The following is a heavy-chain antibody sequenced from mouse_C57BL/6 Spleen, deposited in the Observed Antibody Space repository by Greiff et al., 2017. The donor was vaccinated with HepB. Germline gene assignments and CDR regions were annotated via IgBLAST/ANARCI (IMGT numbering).Heavy chain of an antibody. CDR2: ISSGSSTI. Sequence: EVKLVESGGGLVKPGGSLKLSCAASGFTFSDYEMHWVRQAPEKGLEWVAYISSGSSTIYYADTVKGRFTISRDNAKNTLFLQMTSLRSEDTAMSYCARGGYDKECDYAMDYWGQGTSVTVSS. CDR3: ARGGYDKECDYAMDY. CDR1: GFTFSDYE. V-gene: IGHV5-17*01. J-gene: IGHJ4*01. D-gene: IGHD2-10*02.